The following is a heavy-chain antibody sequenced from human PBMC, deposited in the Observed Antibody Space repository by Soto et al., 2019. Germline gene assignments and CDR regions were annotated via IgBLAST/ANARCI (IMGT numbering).Heavy chain of an antibody. CDR3: ARHGPREYQLRDAFDI. D-gene: IGHD2-2*01. Sequence: QVQLVQSGAEVKKPGASVKVSCKASGYTFTSYAMHWVRQAPGQRLEWMGWINAGNGNTKYSQKFQGRVTITRDTSASTAYMELSSLRSEDTAVYYCARHGPREYQLRDAFDIWVQGTMVTVSS. CDR1: GYTFTSYA. V-gene: IGHV1-3*01. J-gene: IGHJ3*02. CDR2: INAGNGNT.